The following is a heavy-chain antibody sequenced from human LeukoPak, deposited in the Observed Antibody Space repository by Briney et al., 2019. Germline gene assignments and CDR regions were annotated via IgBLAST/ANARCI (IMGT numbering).Heavy chain of an antibody. J-gene: IGHJ4*02. CDR2: IKQDGSEK. Sequence: GGSLRLSCAASGFTFISYWMSWVRQAPGKGLEWVANIKQDGSEKYYVDSVKGRFTISRDNAKNSLYLQMNSLRAEDTAVYYCARDNHLFDYWGQGTLVTVSS. V-gene: IGHV3-7*01. CDR3: ARDNHLFDY. CDR1: GFTFISYW.